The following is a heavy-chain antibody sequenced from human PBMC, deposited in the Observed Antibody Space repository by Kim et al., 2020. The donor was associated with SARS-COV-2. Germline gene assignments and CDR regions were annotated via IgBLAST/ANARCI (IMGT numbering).Heavy chain of an antibody. Sequence: SLTGRVTISVDTSKNQFSLKLSSVTAADTAVYYCARESLEWLLFHAFDIWGQGTMVTVSS. CDR3: ARESLEWLLFHAFDI. J-gene: IGHJ3*02. V-gene: IGHV4-59*01. D-gene: IGHD3-3*01.